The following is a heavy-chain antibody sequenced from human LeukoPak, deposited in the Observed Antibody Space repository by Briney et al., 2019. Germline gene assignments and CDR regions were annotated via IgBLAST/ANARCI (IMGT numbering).Heavy chain of an antibody. J-gene: IGHJ4*02. CDR3: ARARLDSSGRFDY. V-gene: IGHV4-59*01. Sequence: PSETLSLTCTVSSGSISSYYWSWIREPPGKGLEWIGYIYYGGSTDYNPSLKSRVTISKDTSKTQFSLRLSSVTAADTAVYYCARARLDSSGRFDYWGQGTLVTVSS. D-gene: IGHD3-22*01. CDR1: SGSISSYY. CDR2: IYYGGST.